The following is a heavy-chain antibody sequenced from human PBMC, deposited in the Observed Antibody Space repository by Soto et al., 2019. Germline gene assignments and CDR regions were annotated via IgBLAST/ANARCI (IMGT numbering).Heavy chain of an antibody. J-gene: IGHJ6*02. CDR2: IWYDGSNK. CDR3: PRDHRGCDILPAMYDMDV. CDR1: GFTFSSYG. D-gene: IGHD3-9*01. Sequence: QVQLVESGGGVVQPGRSLRLSCAASGFTFSSYGIHWVRHAPGKGLEWVAVIWYDGSNKYYADSVKGRFTISRDNSKNTLYLQINSLRAEDTAVYYCPRDHRGCDILPAMYDMDVWGQGTTVTVSS. V-gene: IGHV3-33*01.